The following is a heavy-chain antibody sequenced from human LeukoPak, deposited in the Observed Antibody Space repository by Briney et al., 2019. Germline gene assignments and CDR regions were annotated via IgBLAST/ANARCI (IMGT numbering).Heavy chain of an antibody. CDR3: ARVDGSCSGGSCPSGNWFDP. CDR2: MNPNSGNT. V-gene: IGHV1-8*01. Sequence: ASVKVSCKASGYTFTSYDISWVRQATGQGLEWMGWMNPNSGNTGYAQKFQGRVTMTRNTSISTAYMELSSLRSEDTAVYYCARVDGSCSGGSCPSGNWFDPWGQGTLVTVSS. CDR1: GYTFTSYD. J-gene: IGHJ5*02. D-gene: IGHD2-15*01.